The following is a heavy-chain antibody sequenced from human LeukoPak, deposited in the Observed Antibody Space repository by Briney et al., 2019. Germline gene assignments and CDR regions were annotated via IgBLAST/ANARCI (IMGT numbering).Heavy chain of an antibody. Sequence: PSETLSLTCTVSGGSISSSSYYWGWIRQPPGKGLEWIGNIYYSGSTYYNPSLKSRVTISVDTSKNQFSLKLSSVTATDTAVYYCARRGYGTSRIDYWGQGTLVTVSS. CDR3: ARRGYGTSRIDY. CDR2: IYYSGST. V-gene: IGHV4-39*01. CDR1: GGSISSSSYY. J-gene: IGHJ4*02. D-gene: IGHD5-12*01.